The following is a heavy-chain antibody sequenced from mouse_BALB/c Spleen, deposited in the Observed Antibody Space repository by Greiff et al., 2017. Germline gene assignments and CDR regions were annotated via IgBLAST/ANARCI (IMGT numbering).Heavy chain of an antibody. Sequence: DVMLVESGGGLVKPGGSLKLSCAASGFTFSSYAMSWVRQSPEKRLEWVAEISSGGSYTYYPDTVTGRFTISRDNAKNTLYLEMSSLRSEDTAMYYCARYGNYEEFAYWGQGTLVTVSA. D-gene: IGHD2-1*01. CDR2: ISSGGSYT. CDR3: ARYGNYEEFAY. J-gene: IGHJ3*01. CDR1: GFTFSSYA. V-gene: IGHV5-9-4*01.